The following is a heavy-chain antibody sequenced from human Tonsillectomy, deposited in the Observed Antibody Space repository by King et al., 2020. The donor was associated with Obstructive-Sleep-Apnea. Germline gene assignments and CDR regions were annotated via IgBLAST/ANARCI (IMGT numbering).Heavy chain of an antibody. D-gene: IGHD4-23*01. CDR1: GGTFSSYA. J-gene: IGHJ6*02. V-gene: IGHV1-69*09. Sequence: QLVQSGAEVKKPGSSVKVSCKASGGTFSSYAISWVRQAPGQGLEWMGGIIPILGIANYAQKFQGRVTITADKSTSTAYMELSSLRSEDTAVYYCARDSPTVVTPRLWYYYYGMDVWGQGTTVTVSS. CDR3: ARDSPTVVTPRLWYYYYGMDV. CDR2: IIPILGIA.